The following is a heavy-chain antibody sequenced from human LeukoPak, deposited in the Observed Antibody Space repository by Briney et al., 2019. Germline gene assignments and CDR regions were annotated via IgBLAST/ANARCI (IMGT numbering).Heavy chain of an antibody. CDR1: GGTFSSYA. CDR2: INTNTGNP. D-gene: IGHD3-22*01. J-gene: IGHJ3*02. V-gene: IGHV7-4-1*02. Sequence: GASVKVSCKASGGTFSSYAISWVRQAPGQGLEWMGWINTNTGNPTYAQGFTGRFVFSLDTSVSTAYLQISSPKAEDTAVYYCASEYYDYAFDIWGQGTMVTVSS. CDR3: ASEYYDYAFDI.